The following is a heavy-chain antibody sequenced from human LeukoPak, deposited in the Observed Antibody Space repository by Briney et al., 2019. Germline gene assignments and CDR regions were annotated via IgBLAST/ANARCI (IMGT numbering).Heavy chain of an antibody. CDR1: GYIFTNYW. Sequence: GESLNISCKGSGYIFTNYWIGWVRQLPGEGLEWMGIIYPGNSDTRYSPSFQGQVTISADKSISTAYLQWSSLKASDTAMYYCARGRLGDYWGQGTLVTISS. CDR3: ARGRLGDY. V-gene: IGHV5-51*01. CDR2: IYPGNSDT. D-gene: IGHD5/OR15-5a*01. J-gene: IGHJ4*02.